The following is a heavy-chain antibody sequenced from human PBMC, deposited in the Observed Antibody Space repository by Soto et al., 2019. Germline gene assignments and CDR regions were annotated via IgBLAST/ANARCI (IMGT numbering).Heavy chain of an antibody. CDR3: AKAGGGNYYYYYMDV. V-gene: IGHV3-9*01. CDR2: ISWNSGSI. D-gene: IGHD3-16*01. Sequence: GGSLRLSCAASGFTFDDYAMHWVRQAPGKGLEWVSGISWNSGSIGYADSVKGRFTISRDNAKNSLYLQMNSLRAEDTALYYCAKAGGGNYYYYYMDVWGKGTTVTVSS. CDR1: GFTFDDYA. J-gene: IGHJ6*03.